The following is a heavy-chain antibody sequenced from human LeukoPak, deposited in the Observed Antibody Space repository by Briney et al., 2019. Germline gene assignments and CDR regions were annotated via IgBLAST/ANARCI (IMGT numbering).Heavy chain of an antibody. CDR2: INSNGDDI. J-gene: IGHJ4*02. V-gene: IGHV3-23*01. CDR3: ANWVGSSSRDY. CDR1: GFTFSTYA. D-gene: IGHD6-6*01. Sequence: GGSLRPSCAASGFTFSTYAMTWVRQAPGKGLEWVSGINSNGDDIYYADSVRGRFTISRDNSKNALYLQMDSLRAEDTAVYYCANWVGSSSRDYWGQGTLVTVSS.